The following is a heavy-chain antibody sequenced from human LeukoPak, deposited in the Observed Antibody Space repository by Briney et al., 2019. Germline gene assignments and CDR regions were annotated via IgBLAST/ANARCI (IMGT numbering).Heavy chain of an antibody. Sequence: GMSLRLSCAASGFTFSSYAISWVRQAPGKGLEWVSSISASGGSTYYADSVKGRFTISRDNSKNTLYLQMNSLRAEDTAVYYCAKKTRATVTCGIYFDYWGQGTLVTVSS. V-gene: IGHV3-23*01. J-gene: IGHJ4*02. D-gene: IGHD4-17*01. CDR1: GFTFSSYA. CDR3: AKKTRATVTCGIYFDY. CDR2: ISASGGST.